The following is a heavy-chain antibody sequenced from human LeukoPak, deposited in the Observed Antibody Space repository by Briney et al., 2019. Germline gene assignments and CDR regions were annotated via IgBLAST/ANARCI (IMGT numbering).Heavy chain of an antibody. V-gene: IGHV3-23*01. CDR1: GFTFSSYA. J-gene: IGHJ4*02. CDR2: ISGSAGST. CDR3: AKTPIQYYFDY. D-gene: IGHD2-21*02. Sequence: PGGTLRLLYASSGFTFSSYAMSWVRQAPGKGLEGVSFISGSAGSTYYADAVKGRFTITRDNSKNTLYLQMNSLRAEDTAVYYCAKTPIQYYFDYWGQGTLVTVSS.